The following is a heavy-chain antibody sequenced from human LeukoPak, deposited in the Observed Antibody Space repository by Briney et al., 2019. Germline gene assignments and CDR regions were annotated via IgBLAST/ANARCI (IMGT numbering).Heavy chain of an antibody. V-gene: IGHV1-18*01. CDR3: TRDPAHEEVRGIFIPYFDS. CDR1: GGTFSSYG. CDR2: ISANSGYT. Sequence: ASVKVSCKASGGTFSSYGISWVRQAPGQGLEWMGWISANSGYTNYAQNLQGRLTMTTDTSTSTAYMELRSLRSDDTAMYYCTRDPAHEEVRGIFIPYFDSWGQGTLVTVSS. J-gene: IGHJ4*02. D-gene: IGHD3-10*01.